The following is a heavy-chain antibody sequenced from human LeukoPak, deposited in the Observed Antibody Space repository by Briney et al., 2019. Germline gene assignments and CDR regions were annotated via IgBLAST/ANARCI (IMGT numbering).Heavy chain of an antibody. CDR1: GGSISSSGYY. Sequence: SETLSLTCTVSGGSISSSGYYWGWIRQPPGKGLEWIGSIYYSGSIYSNPSLKSRVTISVDTSKNQFSLKLSSVTAADTAVFYCARWVATFDFWGQGTLVTVPS. D-gene: IGHD5-24*01. CDR3: ARWVATFDF. CDR2: IYYSGSI. J-gene: IGHJ4*02. V-gene: IGHV4-39*01.